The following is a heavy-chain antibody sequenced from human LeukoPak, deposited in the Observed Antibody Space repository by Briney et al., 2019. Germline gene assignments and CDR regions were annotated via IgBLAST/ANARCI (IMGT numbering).Heavy chain of an antibody. CDR1: GFTYSSYA. V-gene: IGHV3-23*01. CDR3: AKDPITRDYFDY. CDR2: ISGSGGST. J-gene: IGHJ4*02. Sequence: PGGSLRLSCAASGFTYSSYAMSWVRQAPGKGLAWVSAISGSGGSTYYADSVKGRFTISRDNSKNTLYLQMNSLRAEDTAVYYCAKDPITRDYFDYWGQGTLVTVSS. D-gene: IGHD3-10*01.